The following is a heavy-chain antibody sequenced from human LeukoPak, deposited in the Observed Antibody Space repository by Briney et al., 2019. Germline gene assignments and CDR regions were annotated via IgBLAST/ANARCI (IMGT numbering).Heavy chain of an antibody. V-gene: IGHV3-23*01. D-gene: IGHD2-2*01. J-gene: IGHJ4*02. CDR1: GFTFSSYA. CDR3: ARGSTSSPYKSAYFDY. CDR2: ISGSGGST. Sequence: GGSLRLSCAASGFTFSSYAMSWVRQAPGKGLEWVSAISGSGGSTYYADSVKGRFTISRDNSKNTLYLQMNSLRAEDTAVYYCARGSTSSPYKSAYFDYWGQGALVTVSS.